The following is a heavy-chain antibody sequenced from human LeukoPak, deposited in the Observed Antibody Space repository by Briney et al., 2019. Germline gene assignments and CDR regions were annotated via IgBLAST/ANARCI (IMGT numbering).Heavy chain of an antibody. V-gene: IGHV1-18*01. Sequence: ASVKVSCKASGYTFTSYGISWVRQAPGQGLEWMGWISAYNGNTNYAQKLQGRVTMTTDTPTSTAYMELRSLRSDDTAVYYCARGGGYYGYDYSSGVDYWGQGTLVTVSS. J-gene: IGHJ4*02. D-gene: IGHD5-12*01. CDR2: ISAYNGNT. CDR1: GYTFTSYG. CDR3: ARGGGYYGYDYSSGVDY.